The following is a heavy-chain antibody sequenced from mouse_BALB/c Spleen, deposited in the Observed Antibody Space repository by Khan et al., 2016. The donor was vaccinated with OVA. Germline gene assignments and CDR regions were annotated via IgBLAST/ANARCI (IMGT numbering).Heavy chain of an antibody. V-gene: IGHV14-1*02. CDR1: GFNIKDYY. Sequence: VQLQQSGAELVRPGALVKLSCKASGFNIKDYYMHWVKQRPEQGLEWIGWIVPENGNTIYDPKFQGKASITADTSSNTAYLQLSSLTSEDTAVYYCAAGFAYWGQGTLVTVSA. CDR3: AAGFAY. J-gene: IGHJ3*01. CDR2: IVPENGNT.